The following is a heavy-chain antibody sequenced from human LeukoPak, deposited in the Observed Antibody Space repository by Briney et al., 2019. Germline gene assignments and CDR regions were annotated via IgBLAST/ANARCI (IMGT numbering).Heavy chain of an antibody. D-gene: IGHD2-8*02. CDR1: GGSISGYH. V-gene: IGHV4-31*03. J-gene: IGHJ6*02. Sequence: PSETLSLTCSVSGGSISGYHWSWIRQHPGKGLEWIGYIYYSGSTYYNPSLKSRVTISVDTSKNQFSLKLSSVTAADTAVYYCARDSGTDYYYGMDVWGQGTTVTVSS. CDR2: IYYSGST. CDR3: ARDSGTDYYYGMDV.